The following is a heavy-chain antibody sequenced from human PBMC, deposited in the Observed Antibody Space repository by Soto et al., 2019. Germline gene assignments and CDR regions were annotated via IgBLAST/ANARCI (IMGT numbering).Heavy chain of an antibody. CDR3: AKDGYYDFWSGYYPRHYYYGMDV. CDR1: GFTFSSYA. Sequence: GGSLRLSCAASGFTFSSYAMSWVRQAPGKGLEWVSAISGSGGSTYYADSVKGRFTISRDNSKNTLYLQMNSLRAEDTAVYYCAKDGYYDFWSGYYPRHYYYGMDVWGQGTTVTVSS. D-gene: IGHD3-3*01. CDR2: ISGSGGST. J-gene: IGHJ6*02. V-gene: IGHV3-23*01.